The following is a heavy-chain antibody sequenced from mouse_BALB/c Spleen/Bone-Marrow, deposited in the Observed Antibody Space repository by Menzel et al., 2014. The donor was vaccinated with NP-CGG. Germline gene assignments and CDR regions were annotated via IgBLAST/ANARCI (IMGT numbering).Heavy chain of an antibody. D-gene: IGHD1-1*02. CDR2: IWAGGST. CDR3: ARDESGSCGDY. Sequence: VMLVESGPGLVAPSQSLSITCTVSGFSLTSYGVHWVRQPPGKGLEWLGVIWAGGSTDYNSALMSRLSISKDNSKSQVFLKMNRLQTDDTAMYYCARDESGSCGDYWGQGTSVTVSS. J-gene: IGHJ4*01. CDR1: GFSLTSYG. V-gene: IGHV2-9*02.